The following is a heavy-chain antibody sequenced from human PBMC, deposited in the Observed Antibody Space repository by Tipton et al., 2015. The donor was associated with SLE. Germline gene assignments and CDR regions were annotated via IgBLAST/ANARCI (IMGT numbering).Heavy chain of an antibody. J-gene: IGHJ4*02. V-gene: IGHV4-59*11. Sequence: TLSLTCTVSGGSISSHYWSWIRQPPGKGLEWIGYIYYSGSTNYNPSLKSRVTISVDTSKNQFSLKLSSVTAADTAVYYCARRDSTMGAFDYWGQGTLVIVSS. CDR3: ARRDSTMGAFDY. CDR1: GGSISSHY. CDR2: IYYSGST. D-gene: IGHD2-2*01.